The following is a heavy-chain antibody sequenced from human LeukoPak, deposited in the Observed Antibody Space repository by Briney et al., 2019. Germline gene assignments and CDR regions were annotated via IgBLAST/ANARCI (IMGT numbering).Heavy chain of an antibody. D-gene: IGHD2-15*01. CDR1: GFTFSTYW. J-gene: IGHJ5*02. CDR3: TRRVHATRWYDP. V-gene: IGHV3-74*01. CDR2: INGDGSTT. Sequence: PGGSLRLSCAASGFTFSTYWMHWVRQAPGEGLVWVSRINGDGSTTNYADSVKGRFTISRDNAKNTLYLQMNSLRAEDTAVYYCTRRVHATRWYDPWGQGTLVTVSS.